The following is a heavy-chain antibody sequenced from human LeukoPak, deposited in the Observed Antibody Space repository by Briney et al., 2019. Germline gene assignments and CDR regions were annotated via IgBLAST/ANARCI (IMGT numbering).Heavy chain of an antibody. CDR2: IYYSGST. J-gene: IGHJ3*02. D-gene: IGHD5-18*01. CDR3: ACGYSYGDDAFDI. V-gene: IGHV4-59*01. CDR1: GGSISSYY. Sequence: PSETLSPTCTVSGGSISSYYWSWIRQPPGRGLEWIGYIYYSGSTNYNPSLKSRVTISVDTSKNQFSLKLSSVTAADTAVYYCACGYSYGDDAFDIWGQGTMVTVSS.